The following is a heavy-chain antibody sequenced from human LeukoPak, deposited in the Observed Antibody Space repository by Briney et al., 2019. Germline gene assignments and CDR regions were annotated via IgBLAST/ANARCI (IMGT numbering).Heavy chain of an antibody. J-gene: IGHJ4*02. D-gene: IGHD3-3*01. V-gene: IGHV3-7*01. CDR3: ARERQNKDFWSGGDY. Sequence: GGSLRLSCAASGFTFSTYWMSWVRQAPGKGLEWVANIKQDGSEKYYVDSVKGRFTISRDNAKNSLYLQMKTLRPEDTAVYYCARERQNKDFWSGGDYWGQGTLVTVSS. CDR1: GFTFSTYW. CDR2: IKQDGSEK.